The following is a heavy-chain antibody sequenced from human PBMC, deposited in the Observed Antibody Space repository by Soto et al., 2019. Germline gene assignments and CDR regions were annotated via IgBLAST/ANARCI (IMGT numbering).Heavy chain of an antibody. CDR2: ISWNSGSI. D-gene: IGHD3-22*01. J-gene: IGHJ4*02. CDR3: AKESSNWLSHSFDY. V-gene: IGHV3-9*01. Sequence: GGSLRLSCAASGFTFDDYAMHWVRQAPGKGLEWVSGISWNSGSIGYADSVKGRFTISRDNAKNSLYLQMNSLRAEDTALYYCAKESSNWLSHSFDYWGQGTLVTVSS. CDR1: GFTFDDYA.